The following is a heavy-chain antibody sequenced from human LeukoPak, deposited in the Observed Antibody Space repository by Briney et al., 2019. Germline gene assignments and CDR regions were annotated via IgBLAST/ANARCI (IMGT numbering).Heavy chain of an antibody. CDR3: ARGVRSSTYSYGFMNY. Sequence: PSETLSLTCAVYGGSFSGYYWSWIRQPPGKGLEWIGEINRSGSTNYNPSLKSRVTISVDTSKNQFSLKLNSVTAADTAVYYCARGVRSSTYSYGFMNYWGQGTLVTVSS. J-gene: IGHJ4*02. V-gene: IGHV4-34*01. CDR2: INRSGST. D-gene: IGHD5-18*01. CDR1: GGSFSGYY.